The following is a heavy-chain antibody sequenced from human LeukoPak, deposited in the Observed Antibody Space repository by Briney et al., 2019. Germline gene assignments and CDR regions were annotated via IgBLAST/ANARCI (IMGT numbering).Heavy chain of an antibody. CDR3: ARDAPLYSYAYLGNT. V-gene: IGHV1-2*02. CDR1: GYTFTGYY. Sequence: ASVKVSCKASGYTFTGYYMHWVRQAPGQGLEWMGWINPNSGGTNYAQKFQGRVTMTRDTSISTAYMELSRLRSDDTAVYYCARDAPLYSYAYLGNTWGQGTLVTVSS. D-gene: IGHD5-18*01. CDR2: INPNSGGT. J-gene: IGHJ5*02.